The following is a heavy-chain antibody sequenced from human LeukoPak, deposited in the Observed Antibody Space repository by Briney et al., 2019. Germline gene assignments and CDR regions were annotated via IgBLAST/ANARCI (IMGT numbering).Heavy chain of an antibody. Sequence: SETLSLTCTVSGGSISSGDYYWSWIRQPPGKGLEWIGYIYYSGSTYYNPSLKSRVTISVDTSKNQFSLKLSSVTAADTAVYYCARQKYMEWLHDAFDIWGQGTMVTVSS. V-gene: IGHV4-30-4*08. CDR3: ARQKYMEWLHDAFDI. D-gene: IGHD3-3*01. J-gene: IGHJ3*02. CDR2: IYYSGST. CDR1: GGSISSGDYY.